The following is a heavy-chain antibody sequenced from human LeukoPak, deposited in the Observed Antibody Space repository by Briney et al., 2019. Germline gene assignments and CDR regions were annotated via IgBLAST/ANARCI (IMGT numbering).Heavy chain of an antibody. J-gene: IGHJ4*02. CDR3: ASISDLLYYFDS. CDR2: IYTGGNT. V-gene: IGHV3-66*01. Sequence: GGSLRLSCAASGFSVSSNYMSWVRQAPGKGLEWVSLIYTGGNTYYADSVKGRLTLSRDNSKNTVYLQMNSLRVEDTAMYYCASISDLLYYFDSWGQGTLVTVPS. CDR1: GFSVSSNY.